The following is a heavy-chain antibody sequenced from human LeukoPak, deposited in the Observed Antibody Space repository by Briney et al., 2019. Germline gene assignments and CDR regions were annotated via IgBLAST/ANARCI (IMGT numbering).Heavy chain of an antibody. J-gene: IGHJ5*02. CDR1: GFTFSNAW. CDR3: TTGFIEWEQIDP. D-gene: IGHD1-26*01. CDR2: IKSKTDGWTN. V-gene: IGHV3-15*05. Sequence: GGSLRLSCAASGFTFSNAWMSWVRQAPGKGLEGVGRIKSKTDGWTNDYAAAVKGRFTISRDDSKSTLYLQMNSLKTEDTAVYYCTTGFIEWEQIDPWGQGTLVTVSS.